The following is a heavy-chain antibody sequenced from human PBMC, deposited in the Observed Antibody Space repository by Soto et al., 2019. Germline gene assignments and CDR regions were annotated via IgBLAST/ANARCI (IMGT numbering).Heavy chain of an antibody. CDR2: IYYSGST. V-gene: IGHV4-59*01. D-gene: IGHD6-6*01. CDR3: ARVPEYSSPHNYYGMDV. Sequence: QVQLQESGPGLVKPSETLSLTCTVSGGSISSYYWSWIRQPPGKGLEWIGYIYYSGSTNYNPSLKSRVTISVDTSKNQFSLKLSSVTAADTAVYYCARVPEYSSPHNYYGMDVWGQGTTVTVSS. CDR1: GGSISSYY. J-gene: IGHJ6*02.